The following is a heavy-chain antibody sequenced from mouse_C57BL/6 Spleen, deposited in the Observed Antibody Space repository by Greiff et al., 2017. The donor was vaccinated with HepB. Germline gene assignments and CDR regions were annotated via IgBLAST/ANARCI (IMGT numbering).Heavy chain of an antibody. CDR1: GFTFSSYA. CDR2: ISDGGSYT. D-gene: IGHD2-3*01. Sequence: EVKLMESGGGLVKPGGSLKLSCAASGFTFSSYAMSWVRQTPEKRLEWVATISDGGSYTYYPDNVKGRFTISRDNAKNNLYLQMSHLKSEDTAMYYCARDYDHEGYFDVWGTGTTVTVSS. J-gene: IGHJ1*03. CDR3: ARDYDHEGYFDV. V-gene: IGHV5-4*01.